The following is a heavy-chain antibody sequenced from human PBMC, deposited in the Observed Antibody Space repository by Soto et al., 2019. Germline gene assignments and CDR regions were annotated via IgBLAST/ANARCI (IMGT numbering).Heavy chain of an antibody. J-gene: IGHJ6*02. Sequence: TISGGSISSYYWSWIRQPPGKGLEWIGYIYNSGTTKYNPSLKGRVTISVDTSKRQFSLKLSSVTAADTAVYYCTRPILGTPYGMDVWGQGTTVTV. V-gene: IGHV4-59*01. CDR3: TRPILGTPYGMDV. CDR2: IYNSGTT. D-gene: IGHD7-27*01. CDR1: GGSISSYY.